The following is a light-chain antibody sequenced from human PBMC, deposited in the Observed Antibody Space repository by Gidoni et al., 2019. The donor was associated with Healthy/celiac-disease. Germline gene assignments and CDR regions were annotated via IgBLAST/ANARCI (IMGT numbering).Light chain of an antibody. J-gene: IGKJ3*01. Sequence: IQLTPSPSSLSASVGDRVTITCRASQGISSYLAWYQQKPGKAPKLLIYAASTLQSGVPSRFSGSGSGKDFTLTISSLQPEDFATYYCQQLNSYPPTFGPGTKVDIK. CDR3: QQLNSYPPT. CDR2: AAS. V-gene: IGKV1-9*01. CDR1: QGISSY.